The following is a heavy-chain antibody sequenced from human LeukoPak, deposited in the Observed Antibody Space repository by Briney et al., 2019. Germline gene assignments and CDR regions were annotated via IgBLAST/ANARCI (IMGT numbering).Heavy chain of an antibody. CDR1: GGSISTYY. D-gene: IGHD3-22*01. CDR3: ARSRWLSDPYFDY. Sequence: SETLSLTCTVSGGSISTYYWSWIRQPPGKGLEWIGYMYYSGSTNYNPSLKSRVTISVDTSKDQFSLKLSSVTAADTAVYYCARSRWLSDPYFDYWGQGTLVTVSS. V-gene: IGHV4-59*12. J-gene: IGHJ4*02. CDR2: MYYSGST.